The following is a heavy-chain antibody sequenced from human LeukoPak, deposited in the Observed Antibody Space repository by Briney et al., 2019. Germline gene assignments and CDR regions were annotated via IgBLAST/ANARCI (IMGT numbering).Heavy chain of an antibody. Sequence: GGSLRLSCAASGLTFSSYGMHWVRQAPGKGLEWVAFIRYDGSNKYYADSVKGRFTISRDNSKKTLYLQMNSLRAEDTAVYYCAKAPLGSLGPGFDYWGQGTLVTVSS. D-gene: IGHD3-10*01. J-gene: IGHJ4*02. CDR1: GLTFSSYG. CDR3: AKAPLGSLGPGFDY. CDR2: IRYDGSNK. V-gene: IGHV3-30*02.